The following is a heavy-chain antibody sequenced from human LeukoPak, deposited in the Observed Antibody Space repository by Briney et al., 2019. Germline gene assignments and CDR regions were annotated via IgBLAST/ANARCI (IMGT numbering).Heavy chain of an antibody. CDR3: PRYSYGSRNFDY. Sequence: ASVKVSYKAAGYTFTSYDTNWGRQSTGQGLERMGWMNPNSGKTSYAQKFQGRVTITRNTSISTDYMELSSLRSEETAVYYCPRYSYGSRNFDYWGQGTLVTVSS. J-gene: IGHJ4*02. CDR2: MNPNSGKT. D-gene: IGHD5-18*01. CDR1: GYTFTSYD. V-gene: IGHV1-8*03.